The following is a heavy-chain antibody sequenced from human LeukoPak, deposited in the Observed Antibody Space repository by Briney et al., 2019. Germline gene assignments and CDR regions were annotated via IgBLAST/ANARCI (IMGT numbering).Heavy chain of an antibody. V-gene: IGHV4-4*07. CDR2: IYTSGST. D-gene: IGHD6-13*01. Sequence: SKTLSLTCTVSGGSISSYYWSWIRQPAGKGLEWIGRIYTSGSTNYNPSLKSRVTISVDKSKNQFSLKLSSVTAADTAVYYCASSAAGYYYYYMDVWGKGTTVTVSS. CDR1: GGSISSYY. CDR3: ASSAAGYYYYYMDV. J-gene: IGHJ6*03.